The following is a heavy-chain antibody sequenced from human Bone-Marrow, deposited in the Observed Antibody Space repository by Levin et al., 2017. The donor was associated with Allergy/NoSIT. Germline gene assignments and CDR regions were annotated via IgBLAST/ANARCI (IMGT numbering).Heavy chain of an antibody. CDR1: GFTFSSYG. D-gene: IGHD4-11*01. CDR2: IWYDGSNK. CDR3: ARDLIYSTVAIDY. V-gene: IGHV3-33*01. J-gene: IGHJ4*02. Sequence: PGGSLRLSCAASGFTFSSYGMHWVRQAPGKGLEWVAVIWYDGSNKYYADSVKGRFTISRDNSKNTLFLQMNSLRVEDTAVYYCARDLIYSTVAIDYWGQGTLVTVSS.